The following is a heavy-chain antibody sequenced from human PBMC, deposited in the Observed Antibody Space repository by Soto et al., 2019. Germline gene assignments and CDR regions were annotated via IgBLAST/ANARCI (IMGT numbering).Heavy chain of an antibody. CDR1: GYSFTSYW. CDR2: IYPGDSDT. D-gene: IGHD5-18*01. J-gene: IGHJ4*02. V-gene: IGHV5-51*01. CDR3: ARDAVVDTAMVTVFEY. Sequence: GESLKISCKGSGYSFTSYWIGWVRQMPGKGLEWMGIIYPGDSDTRYSPSFQGQVTISADKSISTAYRQWSNLKASDTAMYYCARDAVVDTAMVTVFEYWGQGTMVTVSS.